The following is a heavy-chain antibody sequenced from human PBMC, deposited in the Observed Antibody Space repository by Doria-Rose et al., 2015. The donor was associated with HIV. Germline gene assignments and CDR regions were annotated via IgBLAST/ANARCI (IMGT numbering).Heavy chain of an antibody. J-gene: IGHJ4*02. CDR3: ARIKSSRWYHKYYFDF. V-gene: IGHV2-26*01. CDR1: GVSLSSPGMG. CDR2: IFSDDER. D-gene: IGHD6-13*01. Sequence: QITLKESGPVLVKPTETLTLTCTVSGVSLSSPGMGVSWIRQPPGKALEWLANIFSDDERSYKTPLKSRLTISRGTSESQVVLTMTDMDPVDTATYYCARIKSSRWYHKYYFDFWGQGTLVIVSA.